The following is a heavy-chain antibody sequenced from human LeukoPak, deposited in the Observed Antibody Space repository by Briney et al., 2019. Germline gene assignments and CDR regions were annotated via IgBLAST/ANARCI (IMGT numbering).Heavy chain of an antibody. J-gene: IGHJ4*02. CDR3: AGRDTAMVDY. CDR2: INHSGST. CDR1: GGSFSGYY. Sequence: PSETLSLTCAVYGGSFSGYYWSWIRQPPGKGLEWIGEINHSGSTNYNPSLKSRVTISVDTSKNQFSLKLSSVTAADRAVYYCAGRDTAMVDYWGQGTLVTVSS. V-gene: IGHV4-34*01. D-gene: IGHD5-18*01.